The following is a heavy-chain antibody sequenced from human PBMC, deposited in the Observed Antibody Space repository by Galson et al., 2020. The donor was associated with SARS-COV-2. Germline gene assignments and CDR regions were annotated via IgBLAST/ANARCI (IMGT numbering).Heavy chain of an antibody. D-gene: IGHD3-3*01. CDR1: GASIRSGPYH. Sequence: SETLSLTCTVSGASIRSGPYHWTWTRQPDGKGLESIGRIYTSGNTNYNPSLKSRVSISLDTSKNQFSLSLRSVTAADTAVYYCARGEFFEFNYYGMDVWGQGTTVTVSS. V-gene: IGHV4-61*02. CDR2: IYTSGNT. J-gene: IGHJ6*02. CDR3: ARGEFFEFNYYGMDV.